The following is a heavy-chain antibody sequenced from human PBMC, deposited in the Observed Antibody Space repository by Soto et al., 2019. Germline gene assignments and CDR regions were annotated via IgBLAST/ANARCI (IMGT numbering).Heavy chain of an antibody. CDR2: IYHSGST. V-gene: IGHV4-38-2*02. J-gene: IGHJ4*02. D-gene: IGHD3-3*01. CDR3: ARDPAGRARITIFGVASYYCDY. CDR1: GYSISSGYY. Sequence: PSETLSLTCAVSGYSISSGYYWGWIRQPPGKGLEWIGSIYHSGSTYYNPSLKSRVTISVDTSKNQFSLQLSSVTAADTAVYYCARDPAGRARITIFGVASYYCDYWGQGTLVTVSS.